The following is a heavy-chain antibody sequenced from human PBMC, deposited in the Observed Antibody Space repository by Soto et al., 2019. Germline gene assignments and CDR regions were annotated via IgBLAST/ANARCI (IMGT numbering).Heavy chain of an antibody. CDR2: FAGDFINT. Sequence: PGGSLRLSCAASGFTVNNHAMHWVRQAPGEGLEWVSGFAGDFINTRYADSVRGRFTISRDDSKNTLYLQMNSLKTEDTAVYYCTTTVVPGYFDWLPLVYGAFDIWGQGTMVTVSS. D-gene: IGHD3-9*01. J-gene: IGHJ3*02. V-gene: IGHV3-23*03. CDR3: TTTVVPGYFDWLPLVYGAFDI. CDR1: GFTVNNHA.